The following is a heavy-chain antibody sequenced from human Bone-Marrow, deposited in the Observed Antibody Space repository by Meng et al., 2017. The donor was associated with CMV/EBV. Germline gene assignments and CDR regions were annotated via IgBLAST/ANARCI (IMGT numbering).Heavy chain of an antibody. D-gene: IGHD4-17*01. Sequence: GESLKISCRDSGSTFSTSWMTWVRQAPGKGLEWVANIKEDGSEKNYVDSVKGRFTISRDNARNSLYLQMNGLRAEDTAVYYCTRERLRLQPFHYWGQGTLVAVSS. V-gene: IGHV3-7*01. CDR2: IKEDGSEK. CDR1: GSTFSTSW. J-gene: IGHJ4*02. CDR3: TRERLRLQPFHY.